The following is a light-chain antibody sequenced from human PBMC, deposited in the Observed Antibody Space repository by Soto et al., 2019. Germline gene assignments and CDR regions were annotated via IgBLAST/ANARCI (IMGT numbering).Light chain of an antibody. J-gene: IGKJ2*01. Sequence: DIQMTQSPSSLSASVGDRVTITCRASQSISSYLNWYQQKPGKAPKLLIYAASSLQSGVPSRFSGSGSGTDFTLTISSLQPEDFATYYCQQSYSTPYTFCQGNKLEIK. CDR1: QSISSY. CDR2: AAS. V-gene: IGKV1-39*01. CDR3: QQSYSTPYT.